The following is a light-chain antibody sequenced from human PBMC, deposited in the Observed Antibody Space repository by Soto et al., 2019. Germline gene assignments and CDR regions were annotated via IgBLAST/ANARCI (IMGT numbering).Light chain of an antibody. Sequence: QSALTQPASMSGSPGQSITISCTGTSSDVGGCNYVSWYRQHPGKAPKLMIYDVNNRPSGVSNRFSGSKSGNTASLTISGLQAEDEADYYCSSHSSSSTLVVFGGGTKLTVL. CDR3: SSHSSSSTLVV. CDR2: DVN. V-gene: IGLV2-14*03. CDR1: SSDVGGCNY. J-gene: IGLJ2*01.